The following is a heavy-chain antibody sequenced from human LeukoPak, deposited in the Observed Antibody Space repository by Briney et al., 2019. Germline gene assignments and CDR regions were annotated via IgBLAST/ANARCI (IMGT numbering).Heavy chain of an antibody. V-gene: IGHV4-59*08. CDR2: IYYSGST. J-gene: IGHJ4*02. CDR1: GGSISSYY. CDR3: ARRGSSGHFDY. Sequence: SETLSLTCTVSGGSISSYYWSWIRQPPGKGLEWIGYIYYSGSTNYNPSLKSRVTISVDTSKNQFSLKLSSVTAADTAVYYCARRGSSGHFDYWGKGTMVTVSS. D-gene: IGHD1-1*01.